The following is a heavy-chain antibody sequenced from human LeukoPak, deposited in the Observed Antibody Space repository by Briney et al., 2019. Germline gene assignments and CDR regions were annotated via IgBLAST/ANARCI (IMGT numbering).Heavy chain of an antibody. CDR2: IWYDGSNK. V-gene: IGHV3-33*01. Sequence: PGGSLRLSCAASGFTFSSYGMHWVRQAPGKGLEWVAVIWYDGSNKYYADSVKGRFTISRDNSKNTLYLQMNSLRAEDTAVYYCAREYYDILTGYYRGYYGMDVWGQGTTVTVSS. CDR1: GFTFSSYG. J-gene: IGHJ6*02. CDR3: AREYYDILTGYYRGYYGMDV. D-gene: IGHD3-9*01.